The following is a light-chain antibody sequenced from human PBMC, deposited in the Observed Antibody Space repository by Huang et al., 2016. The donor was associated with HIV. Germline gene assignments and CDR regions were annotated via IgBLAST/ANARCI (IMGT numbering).Light chain of an antibody. Sequence: EVVMTQSPAILSVSPGERATLSCRASQSVTSNLAWYQQKPGQALRLLIYSASTRATGIPARFSGRGSGTEFTLTISSLQSEDFAVYYCQHYNNWPWWTFGQGTKVEIK. CDR1: QSVTSN. V-gene: IGKV3-15*01. J-gene: IGKJ1*01. CDR2: SAS. CDR3: QHYNNWPWWT.